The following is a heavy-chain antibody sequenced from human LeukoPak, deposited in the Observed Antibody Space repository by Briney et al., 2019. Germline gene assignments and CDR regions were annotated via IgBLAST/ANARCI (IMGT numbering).Heavy chain of an antibody. D-gene: IGHD5-18*01. J-gene: IGHJ4*02. Sequence: ASVKVSCKASGYTFTGYYMHWVRQAPGQGLEWMGWITPNSGGTRYAQKFQGRVTMTWDTSISTAYMELSSLKSDDTAVYYGARTLGYSYGPAGWYFDYWGQGALVTVSS. CDR2: ITPNSGGT. CDR1: GYTFTGYY. CDR3: ARTLGYSYGPAGWYFDY. V-gene: IGHV1-2*02.